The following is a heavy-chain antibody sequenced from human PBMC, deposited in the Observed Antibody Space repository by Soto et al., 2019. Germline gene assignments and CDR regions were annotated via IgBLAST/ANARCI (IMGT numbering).Heavy chain of an antibody. CDR3: AKDGRGSGSHYNSFGY. CDR1: GFTVGNNY. Sequence: EVQLVESGGGLIQPGGSLKLSCAASGFTVGNNYMSWGRQAPGKGLEWVSLIYSTGTTKYADSVKGRFTVSRDNAKNTLYLQMNSLSAEATAVYYCAKDGRGSGSHYNSFGYWGQGTLVTVSS. V-gene: IGHV3-53*01. CDR2: IYSTGTT. J-gene: IGHJ4*02. D-gene: IGHD3-10*01.